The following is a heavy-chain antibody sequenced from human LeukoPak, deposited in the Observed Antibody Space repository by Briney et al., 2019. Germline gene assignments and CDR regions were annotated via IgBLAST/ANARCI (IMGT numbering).Heavy chain of an antibody. V-gene: IGHV3-48*03. J-gene: IGHJ5*02. D-gene: IGHD5-12*01. CDR3: ARVGLSVATIITSWFDP. Sequence: PGGSLRLSCAASGFTFSSYEVNCVREAPGKGLEWVSYISSSGRTIYYADSVKGRFTISRDNAKNSLYLQINSLRAEDTAVYYCARVGLSVATIITSWFDPWGQGTLVTVSS. CDR2: ISSSGRTI. CDR1: GFTFSSYE.